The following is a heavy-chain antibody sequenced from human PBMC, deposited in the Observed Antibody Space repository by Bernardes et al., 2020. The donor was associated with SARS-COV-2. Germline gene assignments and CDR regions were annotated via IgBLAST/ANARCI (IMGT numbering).Heavy chain of an antibody. Sequence: SETLSLTCAVYGGSFSGYYWSWIRQPPGKGLEWIGEINHSGSTNYNPSLKSRVTISVDTSKNQFSLKLSSVTAADTAVYYCARWGGSGSYYRGYYYYGMDVWGQGTTVTVSS. CDR1: GGSFSGYY. CDR2: INHSGST. V-gene: IGHV4-34*01. J-gene: IGHJ6*02. CDR3: ARWGGSGSYYRGYYYYGMDV. D-gene: IGHD3-10*01.